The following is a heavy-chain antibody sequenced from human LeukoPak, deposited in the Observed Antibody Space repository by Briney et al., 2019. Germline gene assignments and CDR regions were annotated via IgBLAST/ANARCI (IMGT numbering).Heavy chain of an antibody. V-gene: IGHV2-5*02. CDR2: IYWDDDK. Sequence: SGPTLVKPTQTLTLTCTFSGFSHSTSGVGVGWIRQPPGKALEWLALIYWDDDKRYSPSLKSRLTITKDTSKNQVVLTMTNMDPVDTATYYCAHTGYSSSSIAFDIWGQGTMVTVSS. CDR3: AHTGYSSSSIAFDI. CDR1: GFSHSTSGVG. D-gene: IGHD6-6*01. J-gene: IGHJ3*02.